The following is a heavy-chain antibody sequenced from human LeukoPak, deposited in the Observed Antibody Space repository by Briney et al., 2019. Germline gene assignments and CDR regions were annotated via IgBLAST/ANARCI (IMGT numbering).Heavy chain of an antibody. V-gene: IGHV1-2*02. CDR1: GYTLTGYY. CDR2: INPNSGGT. J-gene: IGHJ1*01. Sequence: GVSVKVSCKASGYTLTGYYMHWVRQAPGQGLEWMGWINPNSGGTNYAQKFQGRVTMTRDTSISSAYMELSRLRSDDTAVYYCATKYYGSGSYYSEGYFQHWGQGTLVTVSS. CDR3: ATKYYGSGSYYSEGYFQH. D-gene: IGHD3-10*01.